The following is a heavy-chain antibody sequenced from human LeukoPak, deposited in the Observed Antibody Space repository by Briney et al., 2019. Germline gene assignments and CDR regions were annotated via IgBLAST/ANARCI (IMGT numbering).Heavy chain of an antibody. CDR3: ARDSSSLLAANPNDAFDI. CDR1: GFTFSTYS. Sequence: GGSLRLSCAASGFTFSTYSMNWVRQAPGKGLEWVSYISSSSSSIYFADSVKGRFTISRDNAKNSLFLQMNSLRAEDTAVYYCARDSSSLLAANPNDAFDIWGQGTMVTVSS. D-gene: IGHD3-3*02. J-gene: IGHJ3*02. CDR2: ISSSSSSI. V-gene: IGHV3-48*04.